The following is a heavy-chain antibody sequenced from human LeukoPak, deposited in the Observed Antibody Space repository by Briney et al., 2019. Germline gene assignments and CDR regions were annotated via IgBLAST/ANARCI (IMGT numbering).Heavy chain of an antibody. J-gene: IGHJ6*03. CDR1: NYTFTSYG. CDR3: ARATVNLYYYDSSGHSHNYYYYYMDV. V-gene: IGHV1-18*01. CDR2: ISGYNGNT. D-gene: IGHD3-22*01. Sequence: ASVRVSCKASNYTFTSYGISWVRQAPGQGLEWMGWISGYNGNTKYAQKIQGRVTMTTDTSTSTAYMELRSLRSDDTAVYYCARATVNLYYYDSSGHSHNYYYYYMDVWGTGTTVTVSS.